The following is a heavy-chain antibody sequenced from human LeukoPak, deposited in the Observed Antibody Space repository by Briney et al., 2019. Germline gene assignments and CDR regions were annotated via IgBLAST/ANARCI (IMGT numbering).Heavy chain of an antibody. Sequence: SETLSLTCAVYGGSFTAYSWSWIRQSPGKGLEWIADINHSGSTKYNPSLKSRVTISVDTSKNQLSLRLSSVTAADTAVYYCARDHSIAVAGFGYWGQGTLVTVSS. J-gene: IGHJ4*02. CDR1: GGSFTAYS. V-gene: IGHV4-34*01. CDR3: ARDHSIAVAGFGY. CDR2: INHSGST. D-gene: IGHD6-19*01.